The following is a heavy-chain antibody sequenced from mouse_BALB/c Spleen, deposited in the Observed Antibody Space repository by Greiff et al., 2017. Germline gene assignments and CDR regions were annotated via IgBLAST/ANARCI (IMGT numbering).Heavy chain of an antibody. D-gene: IGHD2-1*01. CDR1: GFTFSSYT. J-gene: IGHJ3*01. CDR3: AAYGNFAWFAY. Sequence: DVMLVESGGGLVQPGGSLKLSCAASGFTFSSYTMSWVRQTPEKRLEWVAYISNGGGSTYYPDTVKGRFTISRDNAKNTLYLQMSSLKSEDTAMYYCAAYGNFAWFAYWGQGTLVTVSA. V-gene: IGHV5-12-2*01. CDR2: ISNGGGST.